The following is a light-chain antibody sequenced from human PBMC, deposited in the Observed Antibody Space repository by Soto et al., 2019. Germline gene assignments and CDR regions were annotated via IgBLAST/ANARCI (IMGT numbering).Light chain of an antibody. CDR2: EVS. V-gene: IGLV2-8*01. J-gene: IGLJ2*01. CDR3: SSYAGSNNLV. Sequence: QSALTQPPSASGSPGQSVTISCTGTSSDVGGYNYVSWYQQHPGKAPTLMIYEVSKRPSGVPDLFSGSKSGNTASLTVSGLQAEDEADYYCSSYAGSNNLVFGGGTKLTVL. CDR1: SSDVGGYNY.